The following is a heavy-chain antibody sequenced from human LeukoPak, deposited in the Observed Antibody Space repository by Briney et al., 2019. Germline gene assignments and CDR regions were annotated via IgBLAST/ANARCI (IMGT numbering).Heavy chain of an antibody. CDR3: ARVGIAVPGIDY. CDR2: ISSSSTYI. J-gene: IGHJ4*02. CDR1: GFIFSSYS. Sequence: PGGSLRLSCAASGFIFSSYSLNWVRQAPGKGLEWVSSISSSSTYIYYADSVKGRFTISRDNAKNSLYLQMNSVTAEDTAVYHCARVGIAVPGIDYWGQGSLVTVSS. V-gene: IGHV3-21*01. D-gene: IGHD6-19*01.